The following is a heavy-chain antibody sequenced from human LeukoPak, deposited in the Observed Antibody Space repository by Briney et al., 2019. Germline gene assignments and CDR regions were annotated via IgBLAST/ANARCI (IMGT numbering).Heavy chain of an antibody. CDR1: GGSISSSPYY. V-gene: IGHV4-39*01. D-gene: IGHD6-19*01. CDR3: ARHASVDGNWPRRLDY. CDR2: IYYSGST. Sequence: SETLSLTCTVSGGSISSSPYYCGWIRQPPGKGLEWIGNIYYSGSTYYNPSLKTRVTISVDTSKNQFSLKLTSVTAADTAVYYCARHASVDGNWPRRLDYWGQGSLVTVSS. J-gene: IGHJ4*02.